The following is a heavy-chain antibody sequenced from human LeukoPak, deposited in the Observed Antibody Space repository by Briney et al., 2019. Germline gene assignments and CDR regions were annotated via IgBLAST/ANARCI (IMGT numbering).Heavy chain of an antibody. CDR2: IYPGDSAT. CDR3: ARPEYGASDY. V-gene: IGHV5-51*01. D-gene: IGHD4-17*01. CDR1: GYSFSNYW. Sequence: GESLKISCKGSGYSFSNYWIGWVRRMPGKGLEWMGIIYPGDSATRYSPSFQGQVTISADKSISTAYLQWSSLKASDTAMYYCARPEYGASDYWGQGTLVTVSS. J-gene: IGHJ4*02.